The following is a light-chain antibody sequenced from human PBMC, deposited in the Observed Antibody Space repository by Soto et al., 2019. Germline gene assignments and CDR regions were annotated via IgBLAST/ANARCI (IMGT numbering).Light chain of an antibody. CDR1: ISDVGTYNL. V-gene: IGLV2-14*02. CDR2: EVS. Sequence: QSALTQPASVSGSPGQSITISCTGTISDVGTYNLVSWFQQHPGKAPKLMIFEVSERPSGVSNRFSGSKSGYTASLTISGLQAEDEADYFCSSYTTTSTLWVFGGGTKVTVL. J-gene: IGLJ2*01. CDR3: SSYTTTSTLWV.